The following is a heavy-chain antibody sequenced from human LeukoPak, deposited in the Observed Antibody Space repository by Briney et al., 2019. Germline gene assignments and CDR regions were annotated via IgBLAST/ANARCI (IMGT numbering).Heavy chain of an antibody. V-gene: IGHV3-30*12. Sequence: PGRSLRLSCAASGFTFRGYAMHWVRQAPGKGLEWVAIISYDGSTKYFADSVKGRFTISRDNAKNSLYLQMNSLRAEDTAVYYCARVVPGAMSADYWGQGTLVTISS. J-gene: IGHJ4*02. D-gene: IGHD2-2*01. CDR2: ISYDGSTK. CDR3: ARVVPGAMSADY. CDR1: GFTFRGYA.